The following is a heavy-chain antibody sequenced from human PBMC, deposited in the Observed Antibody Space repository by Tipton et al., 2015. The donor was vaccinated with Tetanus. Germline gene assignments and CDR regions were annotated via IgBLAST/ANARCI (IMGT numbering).Heavy chain of an antibody. V-gene: IGHV5-51*01. D-gene: IGHD6-6*01. J-gene: IGHJ5*02. CDR1: GYSFTSYW. CDR2: IYPGDSDT. CDR3: ARLRGYSSSSGVRWFDP. Sequence: QLVQSGAEVKKPGESLKISCKGSGYSFTSYWIGWARQMPGKGLEWMGIIYPGDSDTRYSPSFQGQVTISADKSISTAYLQWSSLKASDPAMYYCARLRGYSSSSGVRWFDPWGQGTLVTVSS.